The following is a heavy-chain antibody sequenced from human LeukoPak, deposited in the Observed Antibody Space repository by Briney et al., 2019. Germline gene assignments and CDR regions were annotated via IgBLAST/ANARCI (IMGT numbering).Heavy chain of an antibody. CDR1: GYTFTSYA. J-gene: IGHJ3*02. Sequence: ASVKVSCKASGYTFTSYAMHWVRQAPGQRLEWMGWINAGNGNTKYSQEFQGRVTITRDTSASTAYMELSSLRSEDMAVYYCARGRWHYYDSSGYGDAFDIWGQGTMVTVSS. D-gene: IGHD3-22*01. CDR2: INAGNGNT. CDR3: ARGRWHYYDSSGYGDAFDI. V-gene: IGHV1-3*03.